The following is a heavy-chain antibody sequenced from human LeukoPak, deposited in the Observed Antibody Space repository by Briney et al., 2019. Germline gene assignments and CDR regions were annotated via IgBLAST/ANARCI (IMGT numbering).Heavy chain of an antibody. D-gene: IGHD1-26*01. V-gene: IGHV1-58*01. J-gene: IGHJ4*02. CDR2: VVVGSGIT. CDR3: AADPQLGATSGFGF. Sequence: SVKVSCKASGFAFVNSLVHWVRQTRGQGLEWIGWVVVGSGITNYAQKFQERVTITRDRSTSTAYMELNSLTSEDTAIYYCAADPQLGATSGFGFWGQGSLVTVSS. CDR1: GFAFVNSL.